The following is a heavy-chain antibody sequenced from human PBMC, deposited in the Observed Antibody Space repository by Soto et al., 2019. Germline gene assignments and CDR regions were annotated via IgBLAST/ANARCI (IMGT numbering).Heavy chain of an antibody. Sequence: SETLSLTCTVSGGSISSYYWSWIRQPPGKGLEWIGYIYYSGSTNYNPSLKSRVTISVDTSKNQFSLKLSSVTAADTAVYYCARGGGYSYGLLDYWGQGTLVTVSS. V-gene: IGHV4-59*08. J-gene: IGHJ4*02. CDR3: ARGGGYSYGLLDY. D-gene: IGHD5-18*01. CDR1: GGSISSYY. CDR2: IYYSGST.